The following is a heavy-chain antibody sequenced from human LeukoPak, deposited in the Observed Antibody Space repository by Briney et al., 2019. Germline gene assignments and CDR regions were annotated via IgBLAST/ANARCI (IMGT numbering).Heavy chain of an antibody. V-gene: IGHV1-2*02. D-gene: IGHD3-16*01. J-gene: IGHJ3*02. CDR3: ARFWEESDAFDI. CDR2: INPNSGGT. CDR1: GYTFTGYY. Sequence: ASVKVSCKASGYTFTGYYMHWVRQAPGQGLEWMGWINPNSGGTNYAQKLQGRVTMTTDTSTSTAYMELRSLRSDDTAVYYCARFWEESDAFDIWGQGTMVTVSS.